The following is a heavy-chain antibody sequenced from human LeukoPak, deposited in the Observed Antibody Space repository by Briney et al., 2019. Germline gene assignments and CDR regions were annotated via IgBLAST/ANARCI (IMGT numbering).Heavy chain of an antibody. CDR1: GFTFSSSW. CDR3: VRDLSFSPDS. CDR2: ISPDGSYT. V-gene: IGHV3-74*01. Sequence: GSLRLSCAASGFTFSSSWMHWVRQVPGKGLVWVSHISPDGSYTDYADSVKGRFIISRDDAKNTMSLQMNSLRAEDTAVYYCVRDLSFSPDSWGQGTLVSVSS. J-gene: IGHJ4*02.